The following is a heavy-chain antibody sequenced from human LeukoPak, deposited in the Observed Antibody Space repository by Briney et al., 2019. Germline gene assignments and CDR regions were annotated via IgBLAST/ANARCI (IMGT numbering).Heavy chain of an antibody. CDR1: GFTFSSYS. CDR3: AGDYDSSGDY. J-gene: IGHJ4*02. CDR2: ISSSSSYI. Sequence: GGSLRLSCAASGFTFSSYSMNWVRQAPGKGLEWVSSISSSSSYIYYVDSVKGRFTISRDNAKNSLYLQMNSLRAEDTAVYYCAGDYDSSGDYWGQGTLVTVSS. D-gene: IGHD3-22*01. V-gene: IGHV3-21*01.